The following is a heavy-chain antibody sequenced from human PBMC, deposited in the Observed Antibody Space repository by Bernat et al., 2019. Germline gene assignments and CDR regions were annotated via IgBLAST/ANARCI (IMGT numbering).Heavy chain of an antibody. V-gene: IGHV3-23*01. CDR1: GFNFNNYA. CDR2: ITNSGGGT. J-gene: IGHJ6*03. CDR3: AKRMTTVYYMDV. Sequence: EVQLLESGGGLVQPGGSLRLSCAASGFNFNNYAMSWVRQAPGKGRDCVSAITNSGGGTYYADAVKGLFTLSRNNSKNTLYLKMNGMRAEDTAVYYCAKRMTTVYYMDVWGKGTTVTVSS. D-gene: IGHD4-11*01.